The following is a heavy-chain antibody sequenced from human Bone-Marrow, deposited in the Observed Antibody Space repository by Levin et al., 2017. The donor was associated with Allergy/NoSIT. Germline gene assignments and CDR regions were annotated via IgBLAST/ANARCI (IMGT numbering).Heavy chain of an antibody. CDR3: SRGSGGGVEY. J-gene: IGHJ4*02. D-gene: IGHD3-10*01. CDR1: GFTFGDHA. V-gene: IGHV3-49*03. CDR2: IRSKPYGGTT. Sequence: PGESLKISCTASGFTFGDHAMSWFRQAPGKGLEWVGFIRSKPYGGTTEYATSVKGRFTISRDDSKSIAYLQMNSLKTEDTAGYYCSRGSGGGVEYWGQGTLATVSS.